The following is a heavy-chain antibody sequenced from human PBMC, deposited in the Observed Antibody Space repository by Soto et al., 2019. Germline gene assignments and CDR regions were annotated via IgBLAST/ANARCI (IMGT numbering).Heavy chain of an antibody. D-gene: IGHD1-26*01. CDR1: GFNFSTYW. CDR3: TRDGGGRYYGGFDN. V-gene: IGHV3-74*01. J-gene: IGHJ4*02. CDR2: INSDGTIT. Sequence: EVHLVESGGGLVQPGGCLRLSCATSGFNFSTYWVHWVRQVPGKGLVWVSRINSDGTITDYADSVKGRFTTSRDNAKKTLSLEMNSLRADDTAIYYCTRDGGGRYYGGFDNWGQGTLVTVSS.